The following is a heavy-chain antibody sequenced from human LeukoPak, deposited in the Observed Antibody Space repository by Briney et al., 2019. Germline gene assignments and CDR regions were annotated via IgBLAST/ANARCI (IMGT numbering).Heavy chain of an antibody. J-gene: IGHJ4*02. CDR1: GFAFSSYA. CDR2: IKLDGSEK. CDR3: ARDQYDTWSRRGNFDS. Sequence: GGSLRLSCTASGFAFSSYAMSWVRQAPGVGLEWVANIKLDGSEKNYVDSVKGRFTISRDNTKNSLYLQMNSRRAEDTAVFYCARDQYDTWSRRGNFDSWGQGTLVIVSS. D-gene: IGHD3-3*01. V-gene: IGHV3-7*03.